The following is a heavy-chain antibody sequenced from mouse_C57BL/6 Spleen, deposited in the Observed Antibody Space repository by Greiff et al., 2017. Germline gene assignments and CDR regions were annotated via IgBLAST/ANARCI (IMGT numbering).Heavy chain of an antibody. CDR2: INPNNGGT. V-gene: IGHV1-26*01. Sequence: EVQLQQSGPELVKPGASVKISCKASGYTFTDYYMNWVKQSHGKSLEWIGDINPNNGGTSYNQKFKGKATLTVDKSSSTAYMELRSLTSEDSAVYYCASEDGYSGYYAMDYWGQGTSVTVSS. D-gene: IGHD2-3*01. J-gene: IGHJ4*01. CDR3: ASEDGYSGYYAMDY. CDR1: GYTFTDYY.